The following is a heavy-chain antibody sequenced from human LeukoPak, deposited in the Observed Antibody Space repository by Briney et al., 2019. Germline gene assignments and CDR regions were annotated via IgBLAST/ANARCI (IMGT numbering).Heavy chain of an antibody. CDR3: ARDGTSAGAGDAFDI. D-gene: IGHD6-13*01. CDR2: IYDTGST. CDR1: GGSISSSSYF. Sequence: SETLSLTCTVSGGSISSSSYFWGWIRQPPGKGLEWIGTIYDTGSTYYNPSLKSRVTISVDTSKKQFSLNLSSVTAADTAVYYCARDGTSAGAGDAFDIWGQGTMVTVSS. V-gene: IGHV4-39*07. J-gene: IGHJ3*02.